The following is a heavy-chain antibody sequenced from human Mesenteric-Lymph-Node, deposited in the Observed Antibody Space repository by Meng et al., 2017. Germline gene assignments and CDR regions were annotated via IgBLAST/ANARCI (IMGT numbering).Heavy chain of an antibody. CDR1: GFTFSSYA. J-gene: IGHJ4*02. V-gene: IGHV3-30*01. Sequence: QVEVVGAGGGVAQPWRSLRLSCAASGFTFSSYAMHWVRQAPGKGLEWVAVISYDGSNLYYGDSVKGRFTISRDNSRNTLYLQMNSLRPEDTAVFYCARAPDYGDFKYYFDYWGQGILVTVSS. CDR3: ARAPDYGDFKYYFDY. D-gene: IGHD4-17*01. CDR2: ISYDGSNL.